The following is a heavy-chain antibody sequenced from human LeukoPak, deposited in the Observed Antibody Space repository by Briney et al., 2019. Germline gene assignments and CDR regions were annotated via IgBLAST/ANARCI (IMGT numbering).Heavy chain of an antibody. CDR3: AKLRAARVVNDAFDI. D-gene: IGHD4-23*01. CDR2: ISSSSSYI. J-gene: IGHJ3*02. CDR1: GFTFSSYS. V-gene: IGHV3-21*04. Sequence: GGSLRLSCVASGFTFSSYSMKWVRQAPGKGLEWVSSISSSSSYIDYADSVKGRFTISRDNAKNSLYLQMNSLRAEDTALYYCAKLRAARVVNDAFDIWGQGTMVTVSS.